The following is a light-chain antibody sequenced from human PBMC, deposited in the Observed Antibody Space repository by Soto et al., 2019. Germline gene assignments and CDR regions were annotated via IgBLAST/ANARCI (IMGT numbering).Light chain of an antibody. V-gene: IGLV3-1*01. Sequence: SYELTQPPSVSVSPGQTASITCSGDKLGEKYACWYQQKPGQSPVLVIYQDNKLPSGIPERISGSNSGNTATLTISGTQAIDEADYCCQAWDSSTAVFGGGTKLTVL. CDR1: KLGEKY. CDR2: QDN. CDR3: QAWDSSTAV. J-gene: IGLJ2*01.